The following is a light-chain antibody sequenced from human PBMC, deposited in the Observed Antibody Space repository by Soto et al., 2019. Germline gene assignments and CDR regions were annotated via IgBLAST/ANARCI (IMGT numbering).Light chain of an antibody. CDR3: AAWDDSLSGVV. V-gene: IGLV1-47*02. CDR1: SSNLGSNY. Sequence: QSVLTQPPSASGTPGQRITISCSGSSSNLGSNYVFWYQQLPGAAPKLLIYNNNQRPSGVPDRFSGSKSGTAASLAISGLRSEDEADYYCAAWDDSLSGVVFGGGTKL. CDR2: NNN. J-gene: IGLJ2*01.